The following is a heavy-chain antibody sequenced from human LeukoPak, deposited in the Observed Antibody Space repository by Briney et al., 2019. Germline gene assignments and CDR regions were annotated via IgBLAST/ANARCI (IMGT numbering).Heavy chain of an antibody. CDR2: ITGSGGST. Sequence: GGSLRLSCAASGFTFSSYAMTWVRQAPGKGLEWVSVITGSGGSTYYADSVKGRFTISRDNSKNTLYLQMNSLRAEDTAIYYRAKTSGWYDYWGQGTLVTVSS. CDR3: AKTSGWYDY. J-gene: IGHJ4*02. CDR1: GFTFSSYA. D-gene: IGHD6-13*01. V-gene: IGHV3-23*01.